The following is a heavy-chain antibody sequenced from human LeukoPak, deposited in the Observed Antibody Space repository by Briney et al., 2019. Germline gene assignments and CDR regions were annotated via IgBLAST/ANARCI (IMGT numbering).Heavy chain of an antibody. CDR2: ISASGRST. D-gene: IGHD2-2*01. CDR3: AKDLLFQLPTYFDY. V-gene: IGHV3-23*01. J-gene: IGHJ4*02. Sequence: PGGSLRLSCVASGITFRNYAMSWVRQAPGKGLEWVSAISASGRSTYYADSVKGRFTISRDNSKNTLYLQMNSLRAEDTAVCYCAKDLLFQLPTYFDYWGQGTLVTVSS. CDR1: GITFRNYA.